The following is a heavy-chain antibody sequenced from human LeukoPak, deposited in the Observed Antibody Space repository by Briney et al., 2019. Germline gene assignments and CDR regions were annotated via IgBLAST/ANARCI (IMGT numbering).Heavy chain of an antibody. V-gene: IGHV3-48*04. CDR3: ARDHLFCTGGSCHEFGIGY. J-gene: IGHJ4*02. CDR1: GFTFSSYS. D-gene: IGHD2-15*01. Sequence: GGSLRLSCAASGFTFSSYSMNWDRQAPGKGLEWVSYISSSSSTIYYADSVKGRFTISRDNAKNSLYLQMNSLRAEDTAVYYCARDHLFCTGGSCHEFGIGYWGQGTLVTVSS. CDR2: ISSSSSTI.